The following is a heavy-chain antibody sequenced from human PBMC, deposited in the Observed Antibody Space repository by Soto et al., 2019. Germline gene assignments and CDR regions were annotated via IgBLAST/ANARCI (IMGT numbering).Heavy chain of an antibody. CDR1: GGTFSSYA. Sequence: GASVQVSCKASGGTFSSYAISWVRQAPGQGLEWMGGIIPIFGTANYAQKFQGRVTITADESTSTAYMELSSLRSEDTAVYYCARVGYSSSWYTYWGQGTLVTVSS. CDR2: IIPIFGTA. J-gene: IGHJ4*02. CDR3: ARVGYSSSWYTY. D-gene: IGHD6-13*01. V-gene: IGHV1-69*13.